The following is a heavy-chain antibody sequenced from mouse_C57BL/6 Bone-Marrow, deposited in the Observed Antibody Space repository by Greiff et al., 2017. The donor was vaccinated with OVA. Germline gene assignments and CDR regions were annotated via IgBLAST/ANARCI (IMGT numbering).Heavy chain of an antibody. CDR3: ARRGMISYYFDY. V-gene: IGHV1-81*01. CDR2: IYPRSGNT. J-gene: IGHJ2*01. D-gene: IGHD2-4*01. CDR1: GYTFTSYG. Sequence: VQRVESGAELARPGASVKLSCKASGYTFTSYGISWVKQRTGQGLEWIGEIYPRSGNTYYNEKFKGKATLTADKSSSTAYMQLRSLRSEDSAVYFCARRGMISYYFDYWGQGTTLTVSS.